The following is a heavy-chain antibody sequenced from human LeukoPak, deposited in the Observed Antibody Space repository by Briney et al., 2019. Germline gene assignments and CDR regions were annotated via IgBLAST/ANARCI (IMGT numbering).Heavy chain of an antibody. CDR1: GFTFRSYN. J-gene: IGHJ4*02. D-gene: IGHD5-24*01. V-gene: IGHV3-7*04. Sequence: GGSLRLSCAASGFTFRSYNMNWVRQAPGKGLEWVANINQDGSEEYFVDSVKGRFTVSRDNAKSSLYLQMNSLRAEDTAVYYCARDLHGYYFDYWGQGTLVTVSS. CDR3: ARDLHGYYFDY. CDR2: INQDGSEE.